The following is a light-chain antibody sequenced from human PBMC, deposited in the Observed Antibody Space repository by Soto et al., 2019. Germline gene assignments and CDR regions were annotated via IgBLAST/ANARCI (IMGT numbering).Light chain of an antibody. CDR3: AAWDDSLNEV. J-gene: IGLJ1*01. V-gene: IGLV1-44*01. CDR2: SNN. Sequence: QSVLTQAPSASGTPGQRVTISCSGSSSNIGTNTVNWYQRLPGTAPKLLIYSNNQRPSGVPDRFSGSKSGTSASLAISGLQSEDEADYYCAAWDDSLNEVFGTGTKVTVL. CDR1: SSNIGTNT.